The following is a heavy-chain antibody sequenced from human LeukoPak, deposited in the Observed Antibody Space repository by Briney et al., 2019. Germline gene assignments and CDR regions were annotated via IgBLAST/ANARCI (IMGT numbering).Heavy chain of an antibody. CDR3: AKISDYGVVMMIPLCLDP. J-gene: IGHJ5*02. CDR1: GFTFSSYA. D-gene: IGHD3-3*01. CDR2: ISGSGGST. V-gene: IGHV3-23*01. Sequence: GGSLRLSCAAFGFTFSSYAMSWVRQAPEKGLEWVSAISGSGGSTYYADSVKGRFTISRDNSKNTLYLQMNSLRAQDTAVYYCAKISDYGVVMMIPLCLDPWGQGTLVTVSS.